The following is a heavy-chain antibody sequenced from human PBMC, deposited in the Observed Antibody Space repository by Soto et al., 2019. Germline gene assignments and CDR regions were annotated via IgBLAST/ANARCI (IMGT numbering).Heavy chain of an antibody. D-gene: IGHD3-22*01. J-gene: IGHJ4*02. CDR3: ASLYYYDSSAYYSERPYFDY. CDR1: GGTFSSYA. CDR2: IIPIFGTA. V-gene: IGHV1-69*06. Sequence: SVKVSCKASGGTFSSYAISWVRQAPGQGLEWMGGIIPIFGTANYAQKFQGRVTITADKSTSTAYMELSSLRSEDTAVYYCASLYYYDSSAYYSERPYFDYWGQGTLVTVSS.